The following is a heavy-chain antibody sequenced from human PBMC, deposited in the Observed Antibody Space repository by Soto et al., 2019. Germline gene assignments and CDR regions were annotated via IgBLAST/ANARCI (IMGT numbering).Heavy chain of an antibody. CDR2: IYYSGST. CDR3: ARSRGGYFDY. V-gene: IGHV4-61*08. J-gene: IGHJ4*02. CDR1: GDSISSGDYY. Sequence: SETLSLTCTVSGDSISSGDYYWSWIRQPPGKGLEWIGYIYYSGSTNYNPSLKSRVTISVDASKNQFSLKLSSVTAADTAVYYCARSRGGYFDYWGQGTLVTVSS. D-gene: IGHD3-16*01.